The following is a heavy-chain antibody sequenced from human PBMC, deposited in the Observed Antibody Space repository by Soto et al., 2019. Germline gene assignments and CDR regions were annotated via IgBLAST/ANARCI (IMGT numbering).Heavy chain of an antibody. V-gene: IGHV4-59*01. J-gene: IGHJ6*02. CDR2: IYYSGST. CDR3: ARGGCSSTSCSNYYYYGMDV. D-gene: IGHD2-2*01. CDR1: GGSISSYD. Sequence: PSETLSLTCTVSGGSISSYDWSWIRQPPGKGLEWIGYIYYSGSTNYNPSLKSRVTISVDTSKNQFSLKLSSVTAADTAVYYCARGGCSSTSCSNYYYYGMDVWGQGTTVTVSS.